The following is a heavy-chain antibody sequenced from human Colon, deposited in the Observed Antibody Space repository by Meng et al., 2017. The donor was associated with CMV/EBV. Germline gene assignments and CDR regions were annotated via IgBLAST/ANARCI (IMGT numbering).Heavy chain of an antibody. J-gene: IGHJ4*02. V-gene: IGHV1-2*02. CDR1: GDTQTGPL. D-gene: IGHD3-10*01. Sequence: VRRGARVTHPGPQVQCASDSAGDTQTGPLMFWGQRAPGLGGGRIEGINRNSVGTNDAPTFQGRVTMTRATSISTAYMELSRLRSDDTAVYYCARDLRVWFGEFKNWGQGTLVTVSS. CDR3: ARDLRVWFGEFKN. CDR2: INRNSVGT.